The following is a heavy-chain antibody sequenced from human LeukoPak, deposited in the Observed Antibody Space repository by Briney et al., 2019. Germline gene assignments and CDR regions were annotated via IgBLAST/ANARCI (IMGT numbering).Heavy chain of an antibody. J-gene: IGHJ6*03. CDR3: ARGDATPAHYFYYFYMDV. CDR2: INRDGSEK. V-gene: IGHV3-7*01. CDR1: GFTFSGNW. Sequence: GGSLRLSCAGSGFTFSGNWMTWVRQAPGKGLEWVANINRDGSEKYYVDSVKGRFTISRDHVKNSLYLQMNSLRAEDTAVYYCARGDATPAHYFYYFYMDVWGKGTTVTVSS.